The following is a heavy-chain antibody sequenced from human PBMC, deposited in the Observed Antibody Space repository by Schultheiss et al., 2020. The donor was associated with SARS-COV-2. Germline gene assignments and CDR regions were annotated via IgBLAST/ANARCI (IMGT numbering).Heavy chain of an antibody. Sequence: SETLSLTCAVSGGSISSSNWWSWVRQPPGKGLEWIGYIYYSGSTYYNPSLKSRVTISVDTSKNQFSLKLSSVTAADTAVYYCAREGEKAAAGTRGWFDPWGQGTLVTVSS. D-gene: IGHD6-13*01. CDR2: IYYSGST. V-gene: IGHV4-30-4*01. CDR3: AREGEKAAAGTRGWFDP. CDR1: GGSISSSNW. J-gene: IGHJ5*02.